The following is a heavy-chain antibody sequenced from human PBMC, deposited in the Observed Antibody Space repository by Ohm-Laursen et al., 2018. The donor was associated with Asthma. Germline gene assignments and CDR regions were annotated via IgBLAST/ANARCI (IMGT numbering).Heavy chain of an antibody. V-gene: IGHV3-30*18. Sequence: SLRLSCAASGYTFSRYSIHWVRQAPGKGLEWVAVISYDGSNKYYADSVKGRFTISRDNSKNTLYLQMNSLRAEDTAVYYCAKASLHYYDSSGYLSYWGQGTLVTVSS. CDR3: AKASLHYYDSSGYLSY. CDR2: ISYDGSNK. J-gene: IGHJ4*02. CDR1: GYTFSRYS. D-gene: IGHD3-22*01.